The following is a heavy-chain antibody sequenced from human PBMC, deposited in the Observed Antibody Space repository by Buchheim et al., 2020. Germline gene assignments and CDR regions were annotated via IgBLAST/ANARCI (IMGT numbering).Heavy chain of an antibody. Sequence: VQLMESGGGLVQPGGSLRLSCAASGFTFSSYWMSWVRQAPGKGLEWVAVISYDGSNKYYADSVKGRFTIYRDNSKNTLYLQMNSLRAEDTAVYYCAKEFRIAAAITGTTDYYYYGMDVWGQGTT. J-gene: IGHJ6*02. CDR1: GFTFSSYW. V-gene: IGHV3-30*18. CDR3: AKEFRIAAAITGTTDYYYYGMDV. D-gene: IGHD6-13*01. CDR2: ISYDGSNK.